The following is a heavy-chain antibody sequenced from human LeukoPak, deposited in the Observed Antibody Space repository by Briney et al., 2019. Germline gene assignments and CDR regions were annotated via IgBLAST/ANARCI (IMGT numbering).Heavy chain of an antibody. D-gene: IGHD3-10*01. J-gene: IGHJ4*02. CDR1: GFTVSSNY. V-gene: IGHV3-66*01. Sequence: GGSLRLSCAASGFTVSSNYMSWVRQAPGKGLEWLSVIYSGGSTYYADSVKGRFTISRDNSKNTLYLQMNSLRPEDTAVYYCAKGDPYGSGSYPVDYWGQGTLVTVSS. CDR2: IYSGGST. CDR3: AKGDPYGSGSYPVDY.